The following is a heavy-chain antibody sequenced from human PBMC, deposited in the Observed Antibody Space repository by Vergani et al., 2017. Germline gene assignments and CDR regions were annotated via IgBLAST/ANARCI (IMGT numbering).Heavy chain of an antibody. CDR1: GGSFSGYY. D-gene: IGHD5-24*01. V-gene: IGHV3-11*01. CDR3: ARGRRSWRQGRDWFDP. CDR2: ISSSGSTI. Sequence: QVQLQQWGAGLLKPSETLSLTCAVYGGSFSGYYWSWIRQAPGKGLEWVSYISSSGSTIYYADSVKGRFTISRDNAKNSLYLQMNSLRAEDTAVYYCARGRRSWRQGRDWFDPWGQGTLVTVSS. J-gene: IGHJ5*02.